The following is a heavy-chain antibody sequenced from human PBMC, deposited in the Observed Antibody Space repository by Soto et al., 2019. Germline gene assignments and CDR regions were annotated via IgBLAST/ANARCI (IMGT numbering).Heavy chain of an antibody. D-gene: IGHD6-25*01. J-gene: IGHJ6*02. V-gene: IGHV1-46*01. CDR3: ARALSSSDGDYYYYYGMDV. CDR2: INPSGGST. CDR1: GYTFTSYY. Sequence: ASVKVSCKASGYTFTSYYMHWVRQAPGQALEWMGIINPSGGSTSYAQKFQGRVTMTRDTSTSTVCMELSSLRSEDTAVYYCARALSSSDGDYYYYYGMDVWGQGTTVTVSS.